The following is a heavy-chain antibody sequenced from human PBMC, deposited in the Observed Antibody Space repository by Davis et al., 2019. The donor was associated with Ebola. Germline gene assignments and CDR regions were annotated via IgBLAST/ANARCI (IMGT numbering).Heavy chain of an antibody. V-gene: IGHV3-23*01. Sequence: PGGSLRLSCAASGFTFSNYAMSWVRQAPGKGPEWVSTISSTGGTTYYADSVKGRFTISRDNSKNTLYLQMNSLRVEDTAVYYCASRHVGYWGQGTLVTVSS. CDR1: GFTFSNYA. J-gene: IGHJ4*02. D-gene: IGHD1-26*01. CDR2: ISSTGGTT. CDR3: ASRHVGY.